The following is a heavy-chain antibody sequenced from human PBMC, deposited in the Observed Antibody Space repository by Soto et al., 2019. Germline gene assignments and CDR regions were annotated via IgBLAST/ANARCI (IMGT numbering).Heavy chain of an antibody. CDR2: ISGSGGST. V-gene: IGHV3-23*01. Sequence: GGSLRLSCAASGFTFSSYAMSWVRQAPGKGLEWVSAISGSGGSTYYADSVKGRFTISRDNSKNTLYLQMNSLRAEDTAVYYCAKDQPYSSQYNYYGMDVWGQGTTVTVSS. CDR3: AKDQPYSSQYNYYGMDV. J-gene: IGHJ6*02. CDR1: GFTFSSYA. D-gene: IGHD6-13*01.